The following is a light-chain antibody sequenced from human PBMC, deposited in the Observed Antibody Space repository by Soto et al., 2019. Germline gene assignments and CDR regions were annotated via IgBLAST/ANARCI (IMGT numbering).Light chain of an antibody. CDR3: QEDFSYPHT. V-gene: IGKV1-8*01. CDR2: TAT. J-gene: IGKJ4*01. CDR1: QGISSH. Sequence: AIRMTQSPSSFSASTGDRVTITCRASQGISSHLAWYQVKPCKAPRLLIYTATFMKSGDPSRFSGSASGIAVTRTISSLQYEDSDVYYWQEDFSYPHTFGGGTQVEIK.